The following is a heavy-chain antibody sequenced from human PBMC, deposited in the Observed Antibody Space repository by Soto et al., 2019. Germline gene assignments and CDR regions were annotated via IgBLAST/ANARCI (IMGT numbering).Heavy chain of an antibody. Sequence: ASVKVSCKASGYTFTSYGISWVRQAPGQGLEWMGWISAYNGNTNYAQKLQGRVTMTTDTSTSTAYMELRSLRSDDTAVYYCARDGSGWYPHIPLYYYHGMGVWGQGTTVTVSS. V-gene: IGHV1-18*01. CDR3: ARDGSGWYPHIPLYYYHGMGV. D-gene: IGHD6-19*01. CDR2: ISAYNGNT. J-gene: IGHJ6*02. CDR1: GYTFTSYG.